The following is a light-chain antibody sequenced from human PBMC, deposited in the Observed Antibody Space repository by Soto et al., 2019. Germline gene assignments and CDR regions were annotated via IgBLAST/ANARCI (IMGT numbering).Light chain of an antibody. V-gene: IGKV1-39*01. Sequence: DIQMTQSPSSLSASVGDRVTITCRASQSISSYLNWYQQKPGKAPKLLIYAASSLQSGVPSRFSGSGSGTDFTLTISSLLPEDFATYYCQQSYSTLWTFGQGTKV. J-gene: IGKJ1*01. CDR2: AAS. CDR3: QQSYSTLWT. CDR1: QSISSY.